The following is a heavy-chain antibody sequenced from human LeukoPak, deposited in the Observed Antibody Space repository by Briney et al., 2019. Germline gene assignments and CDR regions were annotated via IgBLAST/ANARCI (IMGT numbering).Heavy chain of an antibody. CDR3: ARRYCSGGSCYPRHFDF. Sequence: SETLSLTCTVSGGSISSYYWSWIRQPPGKGLEWIGYIYYSGMTNYNPSLKSRVTTSVDTSKNQFSLNLNSATAADTAVYYCARRYCSGGSCYPRHFDFWGQGTLVTVSS. J-gene: IGHJ4*02. CDR1: GGSISSYY. CDR2: IYYSGMT. V-gene: IGHV4-59*08. D-gene: IGHD2-15*01.